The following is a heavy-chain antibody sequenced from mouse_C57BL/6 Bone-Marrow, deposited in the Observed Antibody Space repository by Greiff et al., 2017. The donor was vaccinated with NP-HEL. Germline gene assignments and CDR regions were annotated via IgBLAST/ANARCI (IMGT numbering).Heavy chain of an antibody. Sequence: QVQLQQSGPELVKPGASVKISCKASGYGFTDYYINWVKQRPGQGLEWIGWIYPGSGNTKYNEKFKGKATLTVDTSSSTAYMQLSSLTSEDSAVYFCASRVYGSSYENYAMDYWGQGTSVTVSS. CDR2: IYPGSGNT. D-gene: IGHD1-1*01. CDR3: ASRVYGSSYENYAMDY. V-gene: IGHV1-84*01. CDR1: GYGFTDYY. J-gene: IGHJ4*01.